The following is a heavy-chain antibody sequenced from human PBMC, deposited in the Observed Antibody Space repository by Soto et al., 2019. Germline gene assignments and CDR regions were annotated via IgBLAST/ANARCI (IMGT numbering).Heavy chain of an antibody. CDR2: INPNSGGT. CDR1: GYTFTGYY. V-gene: IGHV1-2*02. Sequence: GASVKVSCKASGYTFTGYYMHWVRRAPGQGLEWMGWINPNSGGTNYAQKFQGRVTMTRDTSISTAYMELSRLRSDDTAVYYCAREIRVWFGELLYYYGMDVWGQGTTVTVSS. D-gene: IGHD3-10*01. J-gene: IGHJ6*02. CDR3: AREIRVWFGELLYYYGMDV.